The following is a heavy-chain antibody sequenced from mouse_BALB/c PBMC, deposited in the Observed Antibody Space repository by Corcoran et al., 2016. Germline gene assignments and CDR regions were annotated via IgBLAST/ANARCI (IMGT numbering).Heavy chain of an antibody. J-gene: IGHJ4*01. D-gene: IGHD1-1*01. Sequence: QIQSVQSGPELKKPGETVKISCKASGYTFTNYGMNWVKQAPGKGLKWMGWINTYTGEPTYADDFKGRFAFSLETSASTAYLQINNLKNEDMATYFCATTVVASMDYWGQGTSVTVSS. CDR1: GYTFTNYG. V-gene: IGHV9-1*02. CDR2: INTYTGEP. CDR3: ATTVVASMDY.